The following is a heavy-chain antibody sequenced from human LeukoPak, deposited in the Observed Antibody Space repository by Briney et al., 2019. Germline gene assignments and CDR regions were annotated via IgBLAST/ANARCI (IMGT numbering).Heavy chain of an antibody. V-gene: IGHV1-58*01. Sequence: SVEVSFKASGFTFTSSAVQWVRPGRGERREWIGWIVVGSGNTNYTQKFQERVTITRDMSTSTAYMELSSLRSEDTAVYYCAANGTTYYYDSSGYYVKQNFDYWGQGTLVTVSS. CDR2: IVVGSGNT. J-gene: IGHJ4*02. D-gene: IGHD3-22*01. CDR3: AANGTTYYYDSSGYYVKQNFDY. CDR1: GFTFTSSA.